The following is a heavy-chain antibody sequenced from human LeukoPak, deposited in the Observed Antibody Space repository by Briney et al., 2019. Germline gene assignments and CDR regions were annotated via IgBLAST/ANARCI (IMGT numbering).Heavy chain of an antibody. CDR1: GFTFSSYA. CDR2: ISYDGSNK. J-gene: IGHJ5*02. Sequence: GGSLRLSCAASGFTFSSYAMHWVRQAPGKGLEWVAVISYDGSNKYYADSVKGRFTISRDNSKNTLYLQMNSLRAEDTAVYYCARAPPNRPDVNWFDPWGQGTLVTVSS. V-gene: IGHV3-30-3*01. CDR3: ARAPPNRPDVNWFDP.